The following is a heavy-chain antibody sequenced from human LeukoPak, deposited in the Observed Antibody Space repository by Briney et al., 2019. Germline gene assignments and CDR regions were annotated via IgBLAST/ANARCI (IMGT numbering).Heavy chain of an antibody. CDR2: IYYDGSNK. Sequence: GSLRLSCAASGFTFSNHGMHWVRQAPGKGLEWVALIYYDGSNKYYTDSVKGRFTISRDNSKNTLYLQMDSLRAEDTAVYYCANNFDYWGQGTLVTVSS. J-gene: IGHJ4*02. CDR1: GFTFSNHG. V-gene: IGHV3-33*06. CDR3: ANNFDY.